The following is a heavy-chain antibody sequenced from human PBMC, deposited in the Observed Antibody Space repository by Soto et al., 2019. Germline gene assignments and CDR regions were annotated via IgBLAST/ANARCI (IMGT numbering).Heavy chain of an antibody. CDR1: GLSFSNSRMG. V-gene: IGHV2-26*01. CDR3: TRVIKDFWHGDRRFDP. D-gene: IGHD3-3*01. J-gene: IGHJ5*02. Sequence: QVTLKESGPLLVKPTETLTLTCTVSGLSFSNSRMGVSWIRQPPGKAPEWLAHIFSNDEKSYSPSLKSRLTISKDTSKSQVVLTMANMVPVDTATYYCTRVIKDFWHGDRRFDPCGQGTLVTVSS. CDR2: IFSNDEK.